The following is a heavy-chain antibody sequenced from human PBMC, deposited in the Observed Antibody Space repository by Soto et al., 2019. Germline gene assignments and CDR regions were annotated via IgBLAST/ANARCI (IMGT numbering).Heavy chain of an antibody. Sequence: QLQLQESGSGLVKPSQTLSLTCAVSGGSISSGGYTWSWIRQPPGKGLEWIGYIYHSGSTYYNPSLKSRVPTSVDRSKNQFSLKLSSVTAADTAVYYCASSHAGAHITAAVHWGQGTLVTVSS. V-gene: IGHV4-30-2*01. CDR3: ASSHAGAHITAAVH. D-gene: IGHD6-13*01. J-gene: IGHJ4*02. CDR1: GGSISSGGYT. CDR2: IYHSGST.